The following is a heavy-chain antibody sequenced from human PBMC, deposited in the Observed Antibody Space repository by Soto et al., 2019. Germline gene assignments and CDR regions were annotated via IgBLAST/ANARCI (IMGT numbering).Heavy chain of an antibody. J-gene: IGHJ5*02. Sequence: PSETLSLTCTVSRGPITSSSYYWGWIRQPPGKGLEWIGGIYYSGSTYYNPSLKSRVTISVDTSKNQFSLKLSSVTAADTAVYYCARQARFGVLINWFDPWGQGTLVTVSS. V-gene: IGHV4-39*01. CDR3: ARQARFGVLINWFDP. CDR2: IYYSGST. CDR1: RGPITSSSYY. D-gene: IGHD3-3*01.